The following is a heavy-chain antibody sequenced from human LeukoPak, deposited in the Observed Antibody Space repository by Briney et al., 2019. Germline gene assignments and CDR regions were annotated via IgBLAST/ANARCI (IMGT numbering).Heavy chain of an antibody. V-gene: IGHV3-30*02. CDR2: IRYDGRNK. CDR1: GFTFSSYG. J-gene: IGHJ4*02. CDR3: ARAAVGLFDY. Sequence: PGGSLRLSCAASGFTFSSYGMHWVRQAPGKGLDWVAFIRYDGRNKYYADSVKGRFTISRDNSKNTLYLQMNSLRAEDTAVYYCARAAVGLFDYWGQGTLVTVSS.